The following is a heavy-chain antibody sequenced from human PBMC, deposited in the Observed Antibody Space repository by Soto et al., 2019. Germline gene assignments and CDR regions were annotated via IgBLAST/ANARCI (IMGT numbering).Heavy chain of an antibody. Sequence: QVQLQQWGAGLLKPSETLSLTCAVYGGSFSGYYWSWIRQPPGKGLEWIGEINHSGSTNYNPSLKSRVTLSVDTSKNQFSLKLSSVTAADTAVYYCARVQLPGWYFDLWGRGTLVTVSS. CDR3: ARVQLPGWYFDL. D-gene: IGHD3-10*01. J-gene: IGHJ2*01. CDR1: GGSFSGYY. V-gene: IGHV4-34*01. CDR2: INHSGST.